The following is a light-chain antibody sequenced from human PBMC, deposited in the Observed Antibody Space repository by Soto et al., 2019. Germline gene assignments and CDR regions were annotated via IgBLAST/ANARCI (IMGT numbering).Light chain of an antibody. Sequence: QSALTQPASVSGSPGQSITISCTGTSSDVGSYNYVSWHQQHPGQAPKLMIYGVTNRASGVPDRFSASKSGNTASLTISGLQAGDEADYYCSSYRSSSTYVFGTGTKLTVL. CDR3: SSYRSSSTYV. CDR2: GVT. J-gene: IGLJ1*01. V-gene: IGLV2-14*01. CDR1: SSDVGSYNY.